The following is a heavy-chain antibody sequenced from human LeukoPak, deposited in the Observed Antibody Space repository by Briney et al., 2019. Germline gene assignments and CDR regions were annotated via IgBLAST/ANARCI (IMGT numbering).Heavy chain of an antibody. D-gene: IGHD3-9*01. CDR3: ARVYHILTGYSDWFDL. V-gene: IGHV1-2*02. J-gene: IGHJ5*02. CDR1: GYTFTDYY. CDR2: INPNSGGT. Sequence: ASVKVSCKASGYTFTDYYTHWVRQAPGQGLEWMGWINPNSGGTNYAQNFQGRVTMTRDTSINTAYMELSRLTSDDTAVYYCARVYHILTGYSDWFDLWGQGTLVSVSS.